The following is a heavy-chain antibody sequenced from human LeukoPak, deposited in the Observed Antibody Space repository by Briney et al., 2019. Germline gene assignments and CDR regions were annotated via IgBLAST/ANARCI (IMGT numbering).Heavy chain of an antibody. CDR1: GLTFSSYG. D-gene: IGHD6-13*01. Sequence: GGSLRLSCAASGLTFSSYGMHWVRQAPGKGLEWVAVISYDGSNKYYADSVKGRFTISRDNSKNTLYLQMNSLRAEDTAVYYCLSSSWYGEDYWGQGTLVTVSS. CDR2: ISYDGSNK. V-gene: IGHV3-30*03. J-gene: IGHJ4*02. CDR3: LSSSWYGEDY.